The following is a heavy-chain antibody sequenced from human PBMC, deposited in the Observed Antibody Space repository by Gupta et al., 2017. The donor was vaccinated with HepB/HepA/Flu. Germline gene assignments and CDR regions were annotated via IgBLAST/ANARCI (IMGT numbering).Heavy chain of an antibody. J-gene: IGHJ4*02. V-gene: IGHV4-39*01. Sequence: QLQLQESGPGPVKLSETLSLTCTVSGCSISSSCYYRGWIRQPPGKGLEWVGSIYYSGSTYYNPSLKSRINISVDTSKNQFSLKLGSVGAADTAVYYCGSWGKLGTDYWGQGTLVTGSS. CDR3: GSWGKLGTDY. CDR2: IYYSGST. CDR1: GCSISSSCYY. D-gene: IGHD3-16*01.